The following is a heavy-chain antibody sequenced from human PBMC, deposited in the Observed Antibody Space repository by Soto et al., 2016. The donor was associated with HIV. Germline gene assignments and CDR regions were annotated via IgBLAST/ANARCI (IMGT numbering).Heavy chain of an antibody. J-gene: IGHJ4*02. CDR2: ISSDGYNI. Sequence: EVQLVESGGGLVQPGGSLRLSCTASGFTFRTSWMHWVRQGPGKGLLWVSRISSDGYNINYADSVKGRFTISRDNAKNTLYLQMDSLRAEDTAVYYCARGYDIRGTGTLVTVSS. CDR3: ARGYDI. CDR1: GFTFRTSW. D-gene: IGHD3-22*01. V-gene: IGHV3-74*01.